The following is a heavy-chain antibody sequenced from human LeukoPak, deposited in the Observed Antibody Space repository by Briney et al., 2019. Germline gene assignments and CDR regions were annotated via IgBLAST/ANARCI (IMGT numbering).Heavy chain of an antibody. D-gene: IGHD1-26*01. J-gene: IGHJ4*02. CDR3: ARERGIVGATYFDY. CDR2: ISSSSSYI. CDR1: GFTFISYS. V-gene: IGHV3-21*01. Sequence: GGSLRLSCAASGFTFISYSMNWVRQAPGKGLEWVSSISSSSSYIYYADSVKGRFTISRDNAKNSLYLQMNSLRAEDTAVYYCARERGIVGATYFDYWGQGTLVTVSS.